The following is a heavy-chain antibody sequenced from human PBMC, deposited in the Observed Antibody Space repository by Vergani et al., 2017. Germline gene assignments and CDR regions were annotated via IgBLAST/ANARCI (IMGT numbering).Heavy chain of an antibody. D-gene: IGHD5-18*01. CDR1: GFTFSSYW. V-gene: IGHV3-7*01. CDR2: IKQDGSEK. Sequence: EVQLVESGGGLVQPGGSLRLSCAASGFTFSSYWMSWVRQAPGKGLEWVANIKQDGSEKYYVDSVKGRFTISRDNAKNSLYLQMNSLRAEDTAVYYCARDQKAMAFYYYYGMDVWGQGTTVTVSS. J-gene: IGHJ6*02. CDR3: ARDQKAMAFYYYYGMDV.